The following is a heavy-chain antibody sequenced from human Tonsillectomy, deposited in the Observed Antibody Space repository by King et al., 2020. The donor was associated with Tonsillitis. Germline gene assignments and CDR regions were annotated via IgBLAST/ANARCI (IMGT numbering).Heavy chain of an antibody. Sequence: VQLVESGGGVVQPGRSLRLSCATSGFKFRSYAMHWVRQAPGKGLEWGAAISYDGDKKYYADSVKGRFSISRDNSENTLYLQMNGLRAEDTAVYYCVKEGYSGGDCNLGAFDMWGHGTRVTVSS. CDR1: GFKFRSYA. V-gene: IGHV3-30*04. D-gene: IGHD2-21*02. CDR2: ISYDGDKK. CDR3: VKEGYSGGDCNLGAFDM. J-gene: IGHJ3*02.